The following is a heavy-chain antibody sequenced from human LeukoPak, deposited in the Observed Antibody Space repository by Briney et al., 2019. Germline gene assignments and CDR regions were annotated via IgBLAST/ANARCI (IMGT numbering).Heavy chain of an antibody. CDR1: GFTFSSYG. Sequence: PGGSLSLLCAPSGFTFSSYGIHWVRQAPGNGLEWLAVISYDGSNKYYADSVKGRFTISRDNSKNTLYLQMNSLRAEDTAVYYCAKSGDSTGFWDFDYWGQGTLVTVSS. V-gene: IGHV3-30*18. D-gene: IGHD3-22*01. CDR2: ISYDGSNK. J-gene: IGHJ4*02. CDR3: AKSGDSTGFWDFDY.